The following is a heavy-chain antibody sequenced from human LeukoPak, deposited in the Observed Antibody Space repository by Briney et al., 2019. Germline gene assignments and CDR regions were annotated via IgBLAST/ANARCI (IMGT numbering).Heavy chain of an antibody. CDR1: GFSFSGYS. J-gene: IGHJ4*02. CDR3: ARESITGDRDFDY. CDR2: ISSGSRTI. V-gene: IGHV3-48*02. D-gene: IGHD7-27*01. Sequence: GGSLRLSCAASGFSFSGYSMNWVRQAPGRGLEWISYISSGSRTIFYADSVKGRFTISRDNAKNSLYLLMNTLRDDDTAVYYCARESITGDRDFDYWGQGTLITVSS.